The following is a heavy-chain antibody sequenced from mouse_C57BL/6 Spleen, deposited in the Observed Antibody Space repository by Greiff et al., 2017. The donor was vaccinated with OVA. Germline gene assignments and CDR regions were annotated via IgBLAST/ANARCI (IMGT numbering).Heavy chain of an antibody. J-gene: IGHJ2*01. CDR3: ERSDGYLYFDD. CDR1: GYSFTGYY. Sequence: EVKLMESGPELLKPGASVEISCKASGYSFTGYYMNWLKQSPETSLEWIGDINPSTGGTTYYQKFKAKATLTVGKSSSTAYMTLKSLTSEDSAVYYGERSDGYLYFDDWGPGTALTDSS. V-gene: IGHV1-42*01. CDR2: INPSTGGT. D-gene: IGHD2-3*01.